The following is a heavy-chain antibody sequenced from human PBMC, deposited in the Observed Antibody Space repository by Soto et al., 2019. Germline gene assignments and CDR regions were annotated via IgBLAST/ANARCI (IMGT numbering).Heavy chain of an antibody. Sequence: LSLTCTVSGGSISSYYWSWIRQPPGKGLEWTGYIYYSGSTNYNPSLKSRVTISVDTSKNQFSLKLSSVTAADTAVYYCARGSTSWGNYGMDVWGQGTTVTVSS. CDR2: IYYSGST. D-gene: IGHD2-2*01. CDR1: GGSISSYY. CDR3: ARGSTSWGNYGMDV. J-gene: IGHJ6*02. V-gene: IGHV4-59*01.